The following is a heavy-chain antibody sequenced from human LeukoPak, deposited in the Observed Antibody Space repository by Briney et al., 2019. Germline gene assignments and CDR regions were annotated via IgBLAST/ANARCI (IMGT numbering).Heavy chain of an antibody. CDR2: ISGSGGST. CDR1: GFXFDDYA. J-gene: IGHJ4*02. CDR3: AKLGREITMIVHDY. D-gene: IGHD3-22*01. Sequence: GGSLRLSCGASGFXFDDYAMHWVRQAPGKGLEWLSAISGSGGSTYYADSVKGRFTISRDNSKNTLYLQMNSLRAEDTAVYYCAKLGREITMIVHDYWGQGTLVTVSS. V-gene: IGHV3-23*01.